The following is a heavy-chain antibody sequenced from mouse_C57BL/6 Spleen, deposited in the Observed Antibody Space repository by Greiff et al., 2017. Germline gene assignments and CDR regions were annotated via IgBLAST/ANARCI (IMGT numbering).Heavy chain of an antibody. D-gene: IGHD2-4*01. V-gene: IGHV1-64*01. Sequence: QVQLQQPGAELVKPGASVKLSCKASGYTFTSYWMHWVKQRPGQGLEWIGMIHPNSGSTNYNEKFKSKATLTVDKSSSTAYMQLSSLTSEDSAVYYCANYDYVGSYGDYWGQGTTLTVSS. CDR2: IHPNSGST. J-gene: IGHJ2*01. CDR1: GYTFTSYW. CDR3: ANYDYVGSYGDY.